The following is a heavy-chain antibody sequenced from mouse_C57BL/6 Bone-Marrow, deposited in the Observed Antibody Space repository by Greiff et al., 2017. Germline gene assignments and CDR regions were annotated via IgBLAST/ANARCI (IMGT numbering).Heavy chain of an antibody. V-gene: IGHV1-80*01. CDR3: ARSYYYGREPPYYAMDY. J-gene: IGHJ4*01. Sequence: VQLQQSGAELVKPGASVKISCKASGYAFSSYWMNWVKQRPGKGLEWIGQIYPGDGDTNYNGKFKGKATLTADKSSSTAYMQLSSLTSEDSAVYFCARSYYYGREPPYYAMDYWGQGTSVTVSS. CDR2: IYPGDGDT. D-gene: IGHD1-1*01. CDR1: GYAFSSYW.